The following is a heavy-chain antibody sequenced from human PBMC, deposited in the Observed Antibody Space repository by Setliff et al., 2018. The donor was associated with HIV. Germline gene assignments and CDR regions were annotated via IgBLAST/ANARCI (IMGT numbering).Heavy chain of an antibody. J-gene: IGHJ4*02. V-gene: IGHV3-15*01. D-gene: IGHD3-3*01. CDR3: ARDPRPKFWSGNSPFDY. CDR2: IKSKTDGGTT. Sequence: GGSLRLSCAASGFTFSNAWMSWVRQAPGKGLEWVGRIKSKTDGGTTDYAAPVKGRFTISRDDSKNTLYLQMNSLRAEDTAVYYCARDPRPKFWSGNSPFDYWGQGTLVTVPQ. CDR1: GFTFSNAW.